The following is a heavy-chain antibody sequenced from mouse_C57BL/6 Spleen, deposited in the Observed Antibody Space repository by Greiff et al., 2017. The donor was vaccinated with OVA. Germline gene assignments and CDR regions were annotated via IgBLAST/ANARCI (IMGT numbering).Heavy chain of an antibody. CDR1: GYTFTSYW. CDR3: GRGGDYDHY. J-gene: IGHJ2*01. V-gene: IGHV1-69*01. CDR2: IDPSDSYT. D-gene: IGHD2-4*01. Sequence: QVQLQQPGAELVMPGASVKLSCKASGYTFTSYWMHWVKQRPGQGLEWIGEIDPSDSYTNYNQKFKGKSTLTVDKSSSTAYMQLSSLTSEDSAVYYCGRGGDYDHYWGQGTTLTVAS.